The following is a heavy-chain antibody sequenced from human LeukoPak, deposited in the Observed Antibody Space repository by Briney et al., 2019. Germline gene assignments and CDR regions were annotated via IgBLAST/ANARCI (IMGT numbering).Heavy chain of an antibody. D-gene: IGHD6-19*01. Sequence: SETLSLTCAVSGGSISSSNWWSWVRQPPGKGLEWIGEIYHSGSTNYNPSLKSRVTISVDKSKNQFSLKLSSVTAADTAVYYCARDQGAVTDVFDIWGQGKMVTVSS. J-gene: IGHJ3*02. CDR3: ARDQGAVTDVFDI. V-gene: IGHV4-4*02. CDR1: GGSISSSNW. CDR2: IYHSGST.